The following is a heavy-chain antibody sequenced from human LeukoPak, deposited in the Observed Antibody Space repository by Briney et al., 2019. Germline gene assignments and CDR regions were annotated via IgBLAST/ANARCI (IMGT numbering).Heavy chain of an antibody. D-gene: IGHD2-15*01. CDR2: IIPILGIA. V-gene: IGHV1-69*04. J-gene: IGHJ4*02. Sequence: ASVKVSCKASGGTFSSYAISWVRQAPGQGLEWMGRIIPILGIANYAQKLQGRVTITADKSTSTAYMELSSLRSEDTAVYYCAREAVAAHFDYWGQGTLVTVSS. CDR3: AREAVAAHFDY. CDR1: GGTFSSYA.